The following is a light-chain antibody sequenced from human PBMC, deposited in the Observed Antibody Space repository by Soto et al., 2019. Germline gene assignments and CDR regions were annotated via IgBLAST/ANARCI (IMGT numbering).Light chain of an antibody. CDR1: SSDVGSYNL. V-gene: IGLV2-23*01. CDR2: EGS. Sequence: QSVLTQPASVSGSPGQSITISCTRTSSDVGSYNLVSWYQQHPGKAPKLMIYEGSKRPSGVSNRFSGSKSGNTASLTISGLQAEDEADYYCSSYAGSSTYVFGTGTKVTVL. J-gene: IGLJ1*01. CDR3: SSYAGSSTYV.